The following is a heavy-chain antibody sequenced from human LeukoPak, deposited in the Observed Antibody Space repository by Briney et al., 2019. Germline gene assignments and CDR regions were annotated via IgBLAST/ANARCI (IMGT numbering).Heavy chain of an antibody. Sequence: ASVKVSCKASGGTFSSYAISWVRQAPGQGLEWMGGIIPIFGTANYAQKFQGRVTITADKSTSTAYMELSSLRSEDTAVYYCARNRRGSGWYWFDPWGQGTLVTVSS. CDR1: GGTFSSYA. J-gene: IGHJ5*02. CDR3: ARNRRGSGWYWFDP. CDR2: IIPIFGTA. V-gene: IGHV1-69*06. D-gene: IGHD6-19*01.